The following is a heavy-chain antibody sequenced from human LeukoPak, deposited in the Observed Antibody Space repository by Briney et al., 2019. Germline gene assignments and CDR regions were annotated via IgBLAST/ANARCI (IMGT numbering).Heavy chain of an antibody. D-gene: IGHD2-2*01. Sequence: SETLSLTCTVSSGSISSYYWSWIRQPPGKGLEWIGYIYYSGSTNYNPSLKSRVTISVDTSKNQFSLKLSSVTAADTAVYYCAREYQLRTDYWGQGTLVTVSS. CDR3: AREYQLRTDY. J-gene: IGHJ4*02. V-gene: IGHV4-59*12. CDR2: IYYSGST. CDR1: SGSISSYY.